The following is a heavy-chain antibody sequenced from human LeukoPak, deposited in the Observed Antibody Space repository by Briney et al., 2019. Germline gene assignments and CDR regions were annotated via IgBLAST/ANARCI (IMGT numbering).Heavy chain of an antibody. Sequence: SETLSLTCAVYGGSFSGYYWSWIRQPPGEGLEWIGEINHSGSTNYNPSLKSRVTISVDTSKNQFSLKLSSVTATDTAVYYCARGRDMITFGGVLAFDYWGQGTLVTVSS. CDR3: ARGRDMITFGGVLAFDY. J-gene: IGHJ4*02. D-gene: IGHD3-16*01. CDR2: INHSGST. V-gene: IGHV4-34*01. CDR1: GGSFSGYY.